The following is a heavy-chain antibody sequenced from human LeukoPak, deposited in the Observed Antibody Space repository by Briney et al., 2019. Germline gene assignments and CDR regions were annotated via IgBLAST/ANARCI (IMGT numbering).Heavy chain of an antibody. CDR1: GFTFSAYW. CDR3: ASLPLTARQHFDF. CDR2: IKEDGSGK. J-gene: IGHJ4*02. Sequence: GGSLRLSCAASGFTFSAYWMSWVRQTPGKGLEWVANIKEDGSGKYYVDYVKGRFIISRDNAKNSLYVQMNSLRAEDTAVYYCASLPLTARQHFDFWGQGTQVTVSS. D-gene: IGHD5-18*01. V-gene: IGHV3-7*05.